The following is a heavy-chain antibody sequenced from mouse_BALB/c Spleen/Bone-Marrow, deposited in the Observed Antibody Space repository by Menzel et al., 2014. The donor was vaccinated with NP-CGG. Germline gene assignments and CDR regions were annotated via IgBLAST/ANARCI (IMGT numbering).Heavy chain of an antibody. V-gene: IGHV5-17*02. Sequence: EVQRVESGGGLVQPGGSRKLSCAASGFTFSSFGMHWVRQAPEKGLEWVAYISRGSSSIYYAATVKGRFTISRDNSKNILMQQMTSIRAEDAAMYYCGRGIGQDYPLDYWGQGISVTVSS. CDR1: GFTFSSFG. CDR3: GRGIGQDYPLDY. CDR2: ISRGSSSI. D-gene: IGHD5-5*01. J-gene: IGHJ4*01.